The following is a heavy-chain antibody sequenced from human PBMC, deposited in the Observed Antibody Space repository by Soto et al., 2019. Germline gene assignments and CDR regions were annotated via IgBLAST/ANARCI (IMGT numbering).Heavy chain of an antibody. Sequence: PSETLSLTCSVSGGSVNSVSYYWGWIRQPPGKGLEWIGSIYYSGSTYYNPSLKSRVTISVDTSKNQFSLKLSSVTAADTAVYYCAAPKVATWYRYSYGYDFDYWGQGTLVTISS. D-gene: IGHD5-18*01. CDR3: AAPKVATWYRYSYGYDFDY. CDR2: IYYSGST. J-gene: IGHJ4*02. V-gene: IGHV4-39*01. CDR1: GGSVNSVSYY.